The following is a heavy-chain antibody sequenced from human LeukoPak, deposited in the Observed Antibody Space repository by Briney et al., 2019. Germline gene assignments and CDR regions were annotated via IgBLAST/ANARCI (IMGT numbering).Heavy chain of an antibody. CDR2: IYPGDSDT. V-gene: IGHV5-51*03. CDR1: GYSFTSYW. Sequence: GESLKISCKGSGYSFTSYWIGWVRQMPGKGLEWMGIIYPGDSDTRYSPSFQGQVTISADKSISTAYLQWSSLKASDTAMYYCARPGWPPYYYGSGSYYIRYWGRGTLVTVSS. D-gene: IGHD3-10*01. CDR3: ARPGWPPYYYGSGSYYIRY. J-gene: IGHJ4*02.